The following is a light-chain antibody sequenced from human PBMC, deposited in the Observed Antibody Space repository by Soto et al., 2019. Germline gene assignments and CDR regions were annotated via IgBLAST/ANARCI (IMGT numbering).Light chain of an antibody. J-gene: IGKJ4*01. CDR3: QHYRTS. CDR1: QGVSSSD. V-gene: IGKV3-20*01. Sequence: ESVLTQSPGTLSLSPGGRATLSCRASQGVSSSDLAWYQQKPGQPPRLISYGESSRATGIPERFSGSGSGTAFTLTITRLEPEDFAVYYCQHYRTSFGGGTKVEIK. CDR2: GES.